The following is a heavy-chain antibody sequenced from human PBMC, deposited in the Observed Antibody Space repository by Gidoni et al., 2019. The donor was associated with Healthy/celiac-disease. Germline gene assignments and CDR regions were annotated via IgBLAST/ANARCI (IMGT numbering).Heavy chain of an antibody. CDR1: GGSFSGYY. J-gene: IGHJ4*02. V-gene: IGHV4-34*01. CDR2: INHSGST. D-gene: IGHD5-18*01. Sequence: QVQLQQWGAGLLKPSETLSLTCPVYGGSFSGYYWSCIRQHPGKGQEWIGEINHSGSTHYNPSLKGRVTISVDTSKNQFSLKLSSVTAADTAVYYCARSGYSFSGPGGLDYWGQGTLVTVSS. CDR3: ARSGYSFSGPGGLDY.